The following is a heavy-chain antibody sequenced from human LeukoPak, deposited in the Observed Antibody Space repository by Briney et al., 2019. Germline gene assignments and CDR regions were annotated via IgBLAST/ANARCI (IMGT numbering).Heavy chain of an antibody. CDR1: GGSISSFY. CDR2: IYTSGST. Sequence: SETLSLTCTVSGGSISSFYWSWIRQPAGKGLEWIRRIYTSGSTNYNPSLKSRVTMSVDTSKNQFSLKLTSVTAADTAVYYCARDGYCSSTSCFYGMDVWGQGTTVTVSS. J-gene: IGHJ6*02. CDR3: ARDGYCSSTSCFYGMDV. V-gene: IGHV4-4*07. D-gene: IGHD2-2*03.